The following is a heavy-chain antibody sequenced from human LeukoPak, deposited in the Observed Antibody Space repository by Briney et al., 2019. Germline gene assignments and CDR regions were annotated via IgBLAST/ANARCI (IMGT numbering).Heavy chain of an antibody. CDR3: AREIRAAAGLHY. J-gene: IGHJ4*02. CDR2: IPYDGSNK. Sequence: GGSLRLSCAASGFTFSSYAMHWVRQAPGKGLEWVPVIPYDGSNKYYADSVKGRFTISRDNSKNTLYLQMNSLRAEDTAVYYCAREIRAAAGLHYWGQGTLVTVSS. V-gene: IGHV3-30-3*01. D-gene: IGHD6-13*01. CDR1: GFTFSSYA.